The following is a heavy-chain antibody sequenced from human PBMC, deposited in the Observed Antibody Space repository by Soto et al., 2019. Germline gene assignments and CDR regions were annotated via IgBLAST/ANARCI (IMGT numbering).Heavy chain of an antibody. J-gene: IGHJ4*02. V-gene: IGHV3-7*05. CDR2: IRQDGIEK. CDR3: ARSSSEYFDS. D-gene: IGHD3-22*01. Sequence: GGSLRLSCTASGLSLNIYWMSWVRQSPGKGLEWVANIRQDGIEKYYVDSVMGRFTVSRDNAKNSLFLQMNSLRAEDTAVYYCARSSSEYFDSWGQGALVTVSS. CDR1: GLSLNIYW.